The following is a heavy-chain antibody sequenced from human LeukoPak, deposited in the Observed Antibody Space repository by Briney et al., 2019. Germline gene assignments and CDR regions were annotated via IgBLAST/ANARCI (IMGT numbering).Heavy chain of an antibody. CDR3: AREAYYYDSSGYYGGFDY. V-gene: IGHV1-69*05. J-gene: IGHJ4*02. CDR1: GGTFSSYA. D-gene: IGHD3-22*01. Sequence: SVKVSCKASGGTFSSYAISLVRQAPGQGLEWMGRIIPIFGTASYAQKFQGRVTITTDESTSTAYMELSSLRSEDTAVYYCAREAYYYDSSGYYGGFDYWGQGTLVTVSS. CDR2: IIPIFGTA.